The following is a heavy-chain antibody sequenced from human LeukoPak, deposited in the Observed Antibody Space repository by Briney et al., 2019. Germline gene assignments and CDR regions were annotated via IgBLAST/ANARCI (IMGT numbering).Heavy chain of an antibody. CDR2: ISRGGAYT. J-gene: IGHJ4*02. V-gene: IGHV3-23*01. D-gene: IGHD2-2*01. CDR1: GFTFGTYD. Sequence: PGGSLRLSCAASGFTFGTYDMYRIRQAPGKGLECVSSISRGGAYTYYADSVKGRFTISRDDSRNTLYLQMNSLRAEDTAVYYCARAGIVVVPARRGPFDYWGQGTLVTVSS. CDR3: ARAGIVVVPARRGPFDY.